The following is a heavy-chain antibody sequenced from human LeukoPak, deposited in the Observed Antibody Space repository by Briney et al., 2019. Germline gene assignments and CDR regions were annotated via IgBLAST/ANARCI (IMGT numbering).Heavy chain of an antibody. CDR1: GGSVSSYY. V-gene: IGHV4-4*09. D-gene: IGHD6-19*01. Sequence: PSETLSLTCTVSGGSVSSYYWSWIRQPPGKGLEWIGYIYNSENTKYNSSLESRVTISVDTSKNQFFLKLSSVTAADTAVYYCARFHSGPSGWYVLWYFDLWGRGILVTVSS. J-gene: IGHJ2*01. CDR3: ARFHSGPSGWYVLWYFDL. CDR2: IYNSENT.